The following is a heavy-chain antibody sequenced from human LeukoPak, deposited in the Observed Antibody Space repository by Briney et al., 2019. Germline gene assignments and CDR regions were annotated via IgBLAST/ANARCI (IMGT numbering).Heavy chain of an antibody. D-gene: IGHD3-16*01. Sequence: ETLSLTCTVSGGSISSYYWSWVRQAPGKGLEWVSAISGSGGSTYYADSVKGRFTISRDNSKNTLYLQMNSLRAEDTAVYYCAKSQNYGSKIAFDIWGQGTMVTVSS. CDR3: AKSQNYGSKIAFDI. CDR2: ISGSGGST. J-gene: IGHJ3*02. CDR1: GGSISSYY. V-gene: IGHV3-23*01.